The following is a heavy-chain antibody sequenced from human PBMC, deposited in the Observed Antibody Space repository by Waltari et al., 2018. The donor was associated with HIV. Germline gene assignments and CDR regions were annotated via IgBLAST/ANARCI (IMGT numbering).Heavy chain of an antibody. D-gene: IGHD2-15*01. CDR1: GFSFIRPP. CDR3: ARERGSCRGGACEYFGMDV. J-gene: IGHJ6*02. V-gene: IGHV3-21*02. Sequence: ELQLMDTGGGLVMPGGSRRVTGGGSGFSFIRPPMPRAGPAPGKGLEWVSSISSNSKYSYHGESVQGRFTISRDNSNNSLYLQMDRLRAEDTAVYYCARERGSCRGGACEYFGMDVWGQGTTVTVS. CDR2: ISSNSKYS.